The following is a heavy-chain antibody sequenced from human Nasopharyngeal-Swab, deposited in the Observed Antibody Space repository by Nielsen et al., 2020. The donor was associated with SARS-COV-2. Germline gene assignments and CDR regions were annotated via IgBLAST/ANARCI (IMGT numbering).Heavy chain of an antibody. V-gene: IGHV4-34*01. CDR2: INHSGST. CDR3: AREYSSSSALLDY. Sequence: GSLRLSCAVYGGSFSGYYWNWIRQPPGKGLEWIGEINHSGSTNYNPSLKSRVTISVDTSKNQFSLKLSSVTAADTAVYYCAREYSSSSALLDYWGQGTLVTVSS. CDR1: GGSFSGYY. D-gene: IGHD6-6*01. J-gene: IGHJ4*02.